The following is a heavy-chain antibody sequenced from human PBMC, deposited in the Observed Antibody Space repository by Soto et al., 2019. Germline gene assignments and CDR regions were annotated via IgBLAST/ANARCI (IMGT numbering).Heavy chain of an antibody. V-gene: IGHV3-30*18. CDR3: AKDRVTPNYYYYYGMDV. Sequence: GGSLRLSCAASGFTFSSYGMHWVRQAPGKGLEWVAVISYDGSNKYYADSVKGRFTISRDNSKNTLYLQMNSLRAEDTAVYYCAKDRVTPNYYYYYGMDVWGQGTTVTVSS. CDR2: ISYDGSNK. D-gene: IGHD4-4*01. J-gene: IGHJ6*02. CDR1: GFTFSSYG.